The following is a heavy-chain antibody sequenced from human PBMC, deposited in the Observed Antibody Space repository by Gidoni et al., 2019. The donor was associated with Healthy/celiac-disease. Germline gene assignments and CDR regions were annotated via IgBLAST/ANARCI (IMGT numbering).Heavy chain of an antibody. D-gene: IGHD2-15*01. CDR3: ARDGRDCSGGSCYSDADYYYYGMDV. Sequence: QVQLVQSGAEVKKPGSSVKVSCKASGGTFSSYAISWVRQAPGQGLEWMGRIIPILGIANYAQKFQGRVTITADKSTSTAYMELSSLRSEDTDVYYCARDGRDCSGGSCYSDADYYYYGMDVWGQGTTVTVSS. J-gene: IGHJ6*02. CDR1: GGTFSSYA. CDR2: IIPILGIA. V-gene: IGHV1-69*04.